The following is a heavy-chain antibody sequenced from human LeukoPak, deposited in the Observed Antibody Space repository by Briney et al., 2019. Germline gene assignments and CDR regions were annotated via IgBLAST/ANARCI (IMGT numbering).Heavy chain of an antibody. J-gene: IGHJ4*02. D-gene: IGHD6-19*01. CDR3: ARDLGAEYSSGWYCLGFDY. V-gene: IGHV4-59*06. CDR2: IYYSGST. Sequence: PSETLSLTCTVSGGSISSYYWSWIRQPAGKGLEWIGYIYYSGSTYYNPSLKSRVTISVDTSKNQFSLKLSSVTAADTAVYYCARDLGAEYSSGWYCLGFDYWGQGTLVTVSS. CDR1: GGSISSYY.